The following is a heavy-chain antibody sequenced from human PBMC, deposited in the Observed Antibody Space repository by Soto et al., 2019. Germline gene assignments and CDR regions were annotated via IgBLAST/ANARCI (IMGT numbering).Heavy chain of an antibody. V-gene: IGHV3-53*01. CDR3: AREPLGSGPLPLDAVDS. J-gene: IGHJ6*01. CDR2: VYIDGGT. CDR1: GFTLRDQY. D-gene: IGHD3-3*01. Sequence: DANLVQSGGGLIQPGGSLRLSCAGSGFTLRDQYMTWVRQAPGKGLEWVSVVYIDGGTDYADSVQGRFTISRDNSKNTLYLQMKRLRAEDTAMYYGAREPLGSGPLPLDAVDSWGQGTRVNVSS.